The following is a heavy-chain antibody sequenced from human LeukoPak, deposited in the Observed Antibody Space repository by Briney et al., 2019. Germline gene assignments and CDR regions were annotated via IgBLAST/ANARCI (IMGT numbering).Heavy chain of an antibody. CDR3: ARDPDYGDPGPFFDY. V-gene: IGHV3-7*03. J-gene: IGHJ4*02. CDR1: GFTFGTYW. D-gene: IGHD2-21*02. CDR2: INPDGSGT. Sequence: GGSLRLSCATSGFTFGTYWMTWVHQAPGTGLEWVANINPDGSGTFYVGSVKGRFTISRDNAKNSLYLHMNSLRAEDTAIYYCARDPDYGDPGPFFDYWGQGALVTVSS.